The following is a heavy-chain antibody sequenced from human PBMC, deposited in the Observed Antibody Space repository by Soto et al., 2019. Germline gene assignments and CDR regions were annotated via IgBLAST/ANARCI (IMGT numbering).Heavy chain of an antibody. CDR2: ISGSGGST. D-gene: IGHD3-3*01. CDR1: GFTFSSYA. CDR3: AKGSNNYDFWSGYYYYYYKDV. V-gene: IGHV3-23*01. J-gene: IGHJ6*03. Sequence: GGSLRLSCAASGFTFSSYAMSWVRQAPGKGLEWVSAISGSGGSTYYADSVKGRFTISRDNSKNTLYLQMNSLRAEDTAVYYCAKGSNNYDFWSGYYYYYYKDVWGKGTTVTVSS.